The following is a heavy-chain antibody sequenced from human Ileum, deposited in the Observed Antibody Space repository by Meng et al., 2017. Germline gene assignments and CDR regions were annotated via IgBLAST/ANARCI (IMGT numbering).Heavy chain of an antibody. V-gene: IGHV3-20*04. D-gene: IGHD1-26*01. J-gene: IGHJ4*02. CDR3: ARDGVVGPTASFDF. CDR1: GFTFDDYG. CDR2: INWNGIST. Sequence: GGSLRLSCAASGFTFDDYGMNWVRQVPGKGLEWLSGINWNGISTTYADSVKGRFTISRDNAKNSVYLQMNSLRAEDTALYFCARDGVVGPTASFDFWGQGTLVTVSS.